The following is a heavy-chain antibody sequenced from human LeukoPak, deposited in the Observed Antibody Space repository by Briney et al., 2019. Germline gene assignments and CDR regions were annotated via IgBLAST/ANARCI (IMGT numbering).Heavy chain of an antibody. Sequence: GASVKVSCKASGGTFSSYAISWVRQAPGQGLEWMGRIIPILGIANYAQKFQGRVTMTRNTSISTAYMELSSLRSEDTAVYYCARGGLLWFGELSKGFDYWGQGTLVTVSS. J-gene: IGHJ4*02. CDR2: IIPILGIA. D-gene: IGHD3-10*01. V-gene: IGHV1-69*04. CDR1: GGTFSSYA. CDR3: ARGGLLWFGELSKGFDY.